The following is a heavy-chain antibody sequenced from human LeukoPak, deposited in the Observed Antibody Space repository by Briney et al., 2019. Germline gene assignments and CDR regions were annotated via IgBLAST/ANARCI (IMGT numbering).Heavy chain of an antibody. CDR2: IYTSGST. CDR3: ARGSKDYDSSGYYYSPGGDWFDP. J-gene: IGHJ5*02. Sequence: PSETLSLTCTVSGGSISSYYWSWIRQPAGKGLEWIGRIYTSGSTNYNPSLKSRVTMSVDTSKNQFSLKLSSVTAADTAVYYCARGSKDYDSSGYYYSPGGDWFDPWGQGTLVTVSS. D-gene: IGHD3-22*01. V-gene: IGHV4-4*07. CDR1: GGSISSYY.